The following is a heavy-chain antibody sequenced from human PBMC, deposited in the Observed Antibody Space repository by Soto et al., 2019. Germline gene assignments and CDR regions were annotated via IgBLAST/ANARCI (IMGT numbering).Heavy chain of an antibody. CDR2: IIPIFGTA. CDR1: GGTFSSYA. Sequence: QVQLVQSGAEVKKPGSSVKVSCKASGGTFSSYAISWVRQAPGQGLEWMGGIIPIFGTANYAQKFQGRVTITADESTSTACMELSSLRSEDTAVYYCATRAGIVGAMNYYYYGMDVWGQGTTVTVSS. J-gene: IGHJ6*02. V-gene: IGHV1-69*01. D-gene: IGHD1-26*01. CDR3: ATRAGIVGAMNYYYYGMDV.